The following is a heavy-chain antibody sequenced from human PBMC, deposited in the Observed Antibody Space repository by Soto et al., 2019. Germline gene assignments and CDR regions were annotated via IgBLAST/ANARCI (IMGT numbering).Heavy chain of an antibody. J-gene: IGHJ4*02. V-gene: IGHV4-4*07. CDR3: ARHGYYGSGSYFTYYFDF. Sequence: SETLSLTCTVSGGSISSYYWSWIRQPAGKGLEWIGRIYTSGSTDYNPSLKSRVTMSVDTSKNQFSLKLSSVTAADTAVYYCARHGYYGSGSYFTYYFDFWGQGTLVTVSS. CDR1: GGSISSYY. D-gene: IGHD3-10*01. CDR2: IYTSGST.